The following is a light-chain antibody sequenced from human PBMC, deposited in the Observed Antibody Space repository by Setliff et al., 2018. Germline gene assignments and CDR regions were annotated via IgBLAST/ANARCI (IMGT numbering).Light chain of an antibody. CDR1: SSDVGAYVH. CDR2: DVN. Sequence: QSVLSQPRSVSGSPGQSVTISCTGTSSDVGAYVHVSWYQQHPDTAPKLILYDVNNRPSGVPDRFSGSKFGNTASLTISGLQTEDEADYYCSSYAASYNPYVFGTGTKVTVL. V-gene: IGLV2-11*01. CDR3: SSYAASYNPYV. J-gene: IGLJ1*01.